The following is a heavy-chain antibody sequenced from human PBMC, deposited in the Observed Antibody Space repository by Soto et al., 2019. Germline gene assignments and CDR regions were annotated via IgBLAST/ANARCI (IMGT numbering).Heavy chain of an antibody. CDR1: GFTFSTYA. D-gene: IGHD2-2*02. CDR2: ISGSGDST. V-gene: IGHV3-23*01. Sequence: PGGSLRLSCAASGFTFSTYAMSWVRQAPGKGLEWVSAISGSGDSTYYADSVKGRFTISRDNSKNTLYLQMNSLRAEDTAVYYCAKGTLPATIRRDYFDYWGQGTLVTVSS. J-gene: IGHJ4*02. CDR3: AKGTLPATIRRDYFDY.